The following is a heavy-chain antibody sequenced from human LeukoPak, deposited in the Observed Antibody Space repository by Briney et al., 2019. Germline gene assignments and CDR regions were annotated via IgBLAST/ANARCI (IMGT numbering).Heavy chain of an antibody. V-gene: IGHV3-23*01. D-gene: IGHD2-2*01. CDR3: AKDVRCSSTSCLFDY. CDR1: GFTFRSYA. CDR2: ISGSGGST. J-gene: IGHJ4*02. Sequence: PGGSLRLSXAASGFTFRSYAMSWVRQPPGKGLEWLSAISGSGGSTYYADSVKGRFTISRDNSKNTLYLQMNSLRAEDTAVYYCAKDVRCSSTSCLFDYWGQGTLVTVSS.